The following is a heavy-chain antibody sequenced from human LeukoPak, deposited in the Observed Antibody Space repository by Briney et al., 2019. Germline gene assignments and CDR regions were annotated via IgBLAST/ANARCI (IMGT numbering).Heavy chain of an antibody. CDR1: GYIFTNYD. Sequence: ASVKVSCKASGYIFTNYDINWVRQATGQGLEWMGWMKPDSGNTGYAQKFQGRVTMTRNTSTNTAYMELSSLRSEDTAMYYCARVGELLRTGAFDIWGQGTMVTVSS. J-gene: IGHJ3*02. CDR2: MKPDSGNT. D-gene: IGHD1-26*01. CDR3: ARVGELLRTGAFDI. V-gene: IGHV1-8*01.